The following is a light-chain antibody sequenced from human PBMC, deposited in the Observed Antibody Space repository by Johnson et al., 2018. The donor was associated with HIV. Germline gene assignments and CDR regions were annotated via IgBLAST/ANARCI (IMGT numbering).Light chain of an antibody. CDR1: ISNIESYF. Sequence: AVLTQPPSVSAAPGQRVNISCSGNISNIESYFVSWYQQLPGAAPTLLIYEDNKRPSGIPDRFSGSKSGATATLGIPGLQTGDEADYYCGIWDASLSPLYVFGSGTTITVL. CDR3: GIWDASLSPLYV. J-gene: IGLJ1*01. V-gene: IGLV1-51*02. CDR2: EDN.